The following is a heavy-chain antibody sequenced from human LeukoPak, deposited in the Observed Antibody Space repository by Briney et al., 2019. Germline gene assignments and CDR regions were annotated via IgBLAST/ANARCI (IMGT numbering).Heavy chain of an antibody. J-gene: IGHJ4*02. CDR1: GYSISSGYY. D-gene: IGHD3-10*01. CDR3: ARDTLIRGVFDY. CDR2: IYHSGST. V-gene: IGHV4-38-2*02. Sequence: PSETLSLTCTVSGYSISSGYYWGWIRPPPGKGLEWIGSIYHSGSTYYNPSLKSRVTISVDTSKNQFSLKLSSVTAADTAVYYCARDTLIRGVFDYWGQGTLVTVSS.